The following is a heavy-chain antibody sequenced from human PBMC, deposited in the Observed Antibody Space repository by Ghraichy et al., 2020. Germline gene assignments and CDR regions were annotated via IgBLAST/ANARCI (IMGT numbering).Heavy chain of an antibody. V-gene: IGHV3-23*01. Sequence: GGSLRLSCAASGFTFSSYAMSWVRQAPGKGLEWVSIISGSGGSTYYADSVKGRFTISRDNSKSTLYLQMNSLRAEDTAVYYCAKDRSLPPHIGVVMGALDIGGPGTLVLVSP. D-gene: IGHD3-3*01. CDR2: ISGSGGST. J-gene: IGHJ3*02. CDR1: GFTFSSYA. CDR3: AKDRSLPPHIGVVMGALDI.